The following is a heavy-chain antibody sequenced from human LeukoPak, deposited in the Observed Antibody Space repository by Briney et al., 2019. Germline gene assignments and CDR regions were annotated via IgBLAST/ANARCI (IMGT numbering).Heavy chain of an antibody. CDR3: ARVHSSGWHLESWYFDL. J-gene: IGHJ2*01. D-gene: IGHD6-19*01. CDR2: ISAYNGNT. Sequence: ASVKVSCKASGYTFTSYGISWVRQAPGQGLEWMGWISAYNGNTNYAQKLQGRVTMTTDTSTSTAYMELRSLRSDDTAVYYCARVHSSGWHLESWYFDLWGRGTLVTVSS. CDR1: GYTFTSYG. V-gene: IGHV1-18*04.